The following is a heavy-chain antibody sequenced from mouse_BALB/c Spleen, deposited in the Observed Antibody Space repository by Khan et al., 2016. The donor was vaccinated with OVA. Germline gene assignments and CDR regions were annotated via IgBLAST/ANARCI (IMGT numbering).Heavy chain of an antibody. D-gene: IGHD3-1*01. CDR1: GYTFTNYW. J-gene: IGHJ2*01. CDR3: ARRGAVRATWDYVGY. Sequence: QVQLKQSGAELVRPGTSVKMSCKAAGYTFTNYWIGWVKQRPGHGLEWIGDTYPGGGYTNYNEKFKGKATLTADTSSSTAYMQLSGLTSEDSAIYYCARRGAVRATWDYVGYWGQGTTRPVSS. V-gene: IGHV1-63*02. CDR2: TYPGGGYT.